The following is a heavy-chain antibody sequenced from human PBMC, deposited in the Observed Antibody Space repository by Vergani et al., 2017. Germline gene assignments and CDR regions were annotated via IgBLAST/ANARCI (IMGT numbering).Heavy chain of an antibody. CDR1: GYTFTSYS. J-gene: IGHJ6*02. V-gene: IGHV7-4-1*02. D-gene: IGHD3-22*01. CDR3: ARTYYYDSSGETQDYSMYGLDV. Sequence: QVQLVQSGSELKKPGASLKVSCKASGYTFTSYSINWVRQAPGQGLEWMGWINTNTGATYAPGFSGRFVFSLDTSVSTAYLQISGLKSEDTAVYYCARTYYYDSSGETQDYSMYGLDVWCHGTTVTVS. CDR2: INTNTGA.